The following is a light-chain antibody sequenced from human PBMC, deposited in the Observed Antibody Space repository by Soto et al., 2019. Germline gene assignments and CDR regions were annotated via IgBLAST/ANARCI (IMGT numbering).Light chain of an antibody. CDR1: QSVSSN. Sequence: EIVMTQSPATLSVSQGERGTLSCRASQSVSSNLACYQQKSGQAPRLLIYGASTRATGISARFSGSGSGTEFTLTISSLQSEDFAVYYCQQYNIWPRTFGQGTNVDI. J-gene: IGKJ1*01. CDR3: QQYNIWPRT. CDR2: GAS. V-gene: IGKV3-15*01.